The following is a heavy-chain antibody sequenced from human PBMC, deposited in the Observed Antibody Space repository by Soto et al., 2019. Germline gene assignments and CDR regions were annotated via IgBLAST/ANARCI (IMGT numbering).Heavy chain of an antibody. CDR2: IYYSGST. D-gene: IGHD1-26*01. CDR3: GGGKSFGSGGSVYY. CDR1: GGSISSYY. V-gene: IGHV4-59*01. J-gene: IGHJ4*02. Sequence: SETLSLTCTVSGGSISSYYWSWIRQPPGKGLEWIGYIYYSGSTNYNPSLKSRVTISVDTSKNQFSLKLSSVTAADTGVYFCGGGKSFGSGGSVYYLGQGTLVTVSS.